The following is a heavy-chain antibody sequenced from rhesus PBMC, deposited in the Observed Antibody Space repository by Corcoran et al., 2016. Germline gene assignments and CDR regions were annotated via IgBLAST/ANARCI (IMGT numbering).Heavy chain of an antibody. D-gene: IGHD6-13*01. Sequence: QVKLHQWGEGLVKPSETLSLTCAVYGTSISGYYYWSWSRQPPGKGLGWIGYIYGNSANSNHNAPLNNRLTISQDASKNQFSLKLSSVTAADTGVYCCARGRSWSWYYWGQGVLVTVSS. CDR2: IYGNSANS. CDR3: ARGRSWSWYY. V-gene: IGHV4-73*01. J-gene: IGHJ4*01. CDR1: GTSISGYYY.